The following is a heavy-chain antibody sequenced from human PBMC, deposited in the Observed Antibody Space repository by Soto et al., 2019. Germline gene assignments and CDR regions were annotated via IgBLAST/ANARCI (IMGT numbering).Heavy chain of an antibody. D-gene: IGHD3-10*01. Sequence: KSSETLSLTCTVSGGSISSGDYYWSWIRQPPGKGLEWIGYIYYSGSTYYNPSLKSRVTISVDTSKNQFSLKLSSVTAADTAVYYCAREQMVRGVIPHYYGMDVWGQGTTVTVSS. J-gene: IGHJ6*02. CDR3: AREQMVRGVIPHYYGMDV. CDR1: GGSISSGDYY. CDR2: IYYSGST. V-gene: IGHV4-30-4*01.